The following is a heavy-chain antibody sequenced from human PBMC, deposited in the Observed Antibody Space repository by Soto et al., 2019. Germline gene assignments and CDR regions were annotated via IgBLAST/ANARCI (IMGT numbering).Heavy chain of an antibody. CDR1: GGSVSSGSYY. J-gene: IGHJ6*02. CDR3: ARDRSYGSLNYDYVLCSYRSHPYYYCLVF. CDR2: IYYSGST. Sequence: ETLSLTCTVSGGSVSSGSYYWSWIRQPPGKGLEWIGYIYYSGSTNYNPSLKSRVTTSVDTSKNQFSLKLSSVTAADTAVYYSARDRSYGSLNYDYVLCSYRSHPYYYCLVFLGQAITVSV. V-gene: IGHV4-61*01. D-gene: IGHD3-16*02.